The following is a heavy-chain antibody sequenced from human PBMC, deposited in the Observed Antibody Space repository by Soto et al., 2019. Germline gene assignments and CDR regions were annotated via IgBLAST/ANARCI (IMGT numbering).Heavy chain of an antibody. CDR3: ARPQPCGVSNYYYKYGIEG. J-gene: IGHJ6*01. CDR1: GYSFTTYY. Sequence: GASVKVSCKASGYSFTTYYIHWVRQAPGQGREWMGIIDPSSGSATYTQKFRGRVTMARDTSTSTVYMELSSLRSEDTAVYYCARPQPCGVSNYYYKYGIEGWRKGXTVTV. D-gene: IGHD2-8*02. CDR2: IDPSSGSA. V-gene: IGHV1-46*01.